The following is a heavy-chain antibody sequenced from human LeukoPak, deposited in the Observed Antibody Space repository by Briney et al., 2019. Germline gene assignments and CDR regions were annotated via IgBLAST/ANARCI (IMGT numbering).Heavy chain of an antibody. V-gene: IGHV1-3*01. CDR3: ARSKYSSGWYWFDP. J-gene: IGHJ5*02. Sequence: ASVNVSCKASGYTFTSYAMHWVRQAPGQRLEWMGWINAGNGNTKYSQKFQGRVTITRDTSASTAYMELSSLRSEDTAVYYCARSKYSSGWYWFDPWGQGTLVTVSS. CDR2: INAGNGNT. CDR1: GYTFTSYA. D-gene: IGHD6-19*01.